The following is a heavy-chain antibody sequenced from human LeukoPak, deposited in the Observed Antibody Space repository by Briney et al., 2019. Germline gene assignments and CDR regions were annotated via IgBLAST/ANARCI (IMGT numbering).Heavy chain of an antibody. CDR1: GYTFTSYY. CDR3: ARDPKLDTVMVTCLDY. CDR2: INPSGGST. J-gene: IGHJ4*02. Sequence: ASVKVSCKASGYTFTSYYMHWVRQAPGQGLEWMGIINPSGGSTSYAQKFQGRVTMTRDTSTSTVYMELSSLRSEDTAVYYCARDPKLDTVMVTCLDYWGQGTLVTVSS. D-gene: IGHD5-18*01. V-gene: IGHV1-46*01.